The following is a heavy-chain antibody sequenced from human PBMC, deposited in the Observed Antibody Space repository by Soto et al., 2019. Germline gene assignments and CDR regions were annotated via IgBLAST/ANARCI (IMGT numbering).Heavy chain of an antibody. CDR3: ARGSLYGSGSYYMDV. CDR2: INHSGST. D-gene: IGHD3-10*01. J-gene: IGHJ6*03. V-gene: IGHV4-34*01. Sequence: SETLSLTCAVYGGSFSGYYWSWIRQPPGKGLEWIGEINHSGSTNYNPSLKSRVTISVDTSKNQFSLKLSSVTAADTAVYYCARGSLYGSGSYYMDVWGKGTTVTVSS. CDR1: GGSFSGYY.